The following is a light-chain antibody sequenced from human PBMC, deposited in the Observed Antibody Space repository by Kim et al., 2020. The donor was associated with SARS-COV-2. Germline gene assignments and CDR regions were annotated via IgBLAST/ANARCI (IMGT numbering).Light chain of an antibody. CDR2: WAS. J-gene: IGKJ2*01. V-gene: IGKV4-1*01. Sequence: RATINCKSSQSILYTSDNKNSLVWYKQKPGQPPKVLIYWASTRESGVPDRFSGSGSGTDFTLTISSLQAEDVAVYYCQQYFSAPYTFGQGTKLEI. CDR1: QSILYTSDNKNS. CDR3: QQYFSAPYT.